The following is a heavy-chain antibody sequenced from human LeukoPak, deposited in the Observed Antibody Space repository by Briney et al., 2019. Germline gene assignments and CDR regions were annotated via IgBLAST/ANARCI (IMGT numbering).Heavy chain of an antibody. CDR1: GFTFSNYG. J-gene: IGHJ4*02. CDR3: AKLGGGVTVTGLRYFDY. D-gene: IGHD6-19*01. CDR2: IGSSGSTT. V-gene: IGHV3-23*01. Sequence: GGSLRLSCAASGFTFSNYGLSGVRQAPGKGLEWVSGIGSSGSTTYYADSVKGRFTISRDNSKNTLYLQMNSLRAEDTAVYYCAKLGGGVTVTGLRYFDYWGQGTLATVSS.